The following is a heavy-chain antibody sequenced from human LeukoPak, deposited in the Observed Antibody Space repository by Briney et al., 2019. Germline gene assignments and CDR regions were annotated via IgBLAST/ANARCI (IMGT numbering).Heavy chain of an antibody. V-gene: IGHV3-23*01. J-gene: IGHJ4*02. Sequence: GGSLRLSCAASGFTFSSYAMSWVRQAPGKGLEWVSAISGSGGSTYYADSVKGRFTISRDNSKNTLYLQMDSLRAEDTAVYYCAKGESSGVSPFDYWGQGTLVTVSS. CDR3: AKGESSGVSPFDY. D-gene: IGHD2-8*01. CDR1: GFTFSSYA. CDR2: ISGSGGST.